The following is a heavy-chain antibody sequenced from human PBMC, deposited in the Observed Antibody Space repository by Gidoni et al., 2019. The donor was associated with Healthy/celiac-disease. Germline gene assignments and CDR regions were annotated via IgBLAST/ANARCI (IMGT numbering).Heavy chain of an antibody. J-gene: IGHJ3*02. CDR1: GGSISSSSYY. Sequence: QLQLQESGPGLVKPAETLSLTCTGSGGSISSSSYYWGWIRQPPGKGLEWIGSIYYSESTYYTPSLKRRVTISVDTSKNQFSLKLSSVTAADTAVYYCARRSTYYDFWSGYSVNDAFDIWGQGTMVTVSS. D-gene: IGHD3-3*01. V-gene: IGHV4-39*01. CDR2: IYYSEST. CDR3: ARRSTYYDFWSGYSVNDAFDI.